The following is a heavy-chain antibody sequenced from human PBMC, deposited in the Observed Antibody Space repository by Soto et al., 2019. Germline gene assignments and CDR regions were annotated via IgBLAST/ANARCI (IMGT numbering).Heavy chain of an antibody. J-gene: IGHJ6*02. CDR3: VRPRPSGENYGMDV. CDR2: LYAEGTT. D-gene: IGHD3-10*01. V-gene: IGHV3-53*01. CDR1: GLTVSHNY. Sequence: GGSLRLSCVASGLTVSHNYMAWVRQAPEMGLEWVSVLYAEGTTYYTDSVKGRFTISRDSSKNSLFLQMDSLRAEDTAVYYCVRPRPSGENYGMDVWGQGTTVTVSS.